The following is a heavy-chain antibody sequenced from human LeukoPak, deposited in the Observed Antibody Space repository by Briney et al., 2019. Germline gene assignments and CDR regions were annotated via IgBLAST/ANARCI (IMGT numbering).Heavy chain of an antibody. J-gene: IGHJ4*02. V-gene: IGHV4-38-2*02. CDR1: GYSISSGYY. D-gene: IGHD6-13*01. Sequence: SETLSLTCTVSGYSISSGYYWGWIRQPPGRGLEWIGSIYHSGSTYYNPSLKSRVTISVDTSKNQFSLKLSSVTAADTAVYYCARGITGYSSSRYVNWGQGTLVTVSS. CDR3: ARGITGYSSSRYVN. CDR2: IYHSGST.